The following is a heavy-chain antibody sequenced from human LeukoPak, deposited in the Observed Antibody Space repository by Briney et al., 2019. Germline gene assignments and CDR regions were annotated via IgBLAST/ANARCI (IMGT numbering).Heavy chain of an antibody. CDR2: INWNGGNT. Sequence: GGSLRLSCAASGFTFDDHGMSWVRQAPGKGLEWVSGINWNGGNTGYADSVKGRFTISRDNAKNSLYLQMNSLRAEDTAVYSCARDWGSWDFDFWGQGTLVTVSS. D-gene: IGHD6-13*01. CDR3: ARDWGSWDFDF. J-gene: IGHJ4*02. CDR1: GFTFDDHG. V-gene: IGHV3-20*04.